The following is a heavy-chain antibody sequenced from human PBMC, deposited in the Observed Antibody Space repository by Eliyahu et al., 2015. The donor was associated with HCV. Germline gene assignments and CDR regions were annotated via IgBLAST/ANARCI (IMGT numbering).Heavy chain of an antibody. J-gene: IGHJ4*02. Sequence: QVQLVQSGAEVKKPGSSVRVSCKASGGTFSXXTFSWXRQAPGQGLEWMGRIIPLLGSPKYAQKFQDRVTITADKSTSTTYMELSSLTSEDTAIYYCARDRGENWEPRTDVWGQGTRVTVSS. V-gene: IGHV1-69*08. CDR1: GGTFSXXT. D-gene: IGHD1-26*01. CDR3: ARDRGENWEPRTDV. CDR2: IIPLLGSP.